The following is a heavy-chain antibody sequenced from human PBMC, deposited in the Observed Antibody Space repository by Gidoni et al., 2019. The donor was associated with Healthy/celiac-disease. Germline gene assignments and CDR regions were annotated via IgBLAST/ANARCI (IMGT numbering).Heavy chain of an antibody. CDR3: ARDEYDFWSGSTSYWYFDL. Sequence: QLQLQESGPGLVKPSETLSLTCTVSGGSTSRSSYYWGWIRQPPGKGLEWIGSIYYSGSTYDTPSLKRRVTISVDTSQNQFSLKLSSVTAADTAVYYCARDEYDFWSGSTSYWYFDLWGRGTLVTVSS. D-gene: IGHD3-3*01. CDR2: IYYSGST. V-gene: IGHV4-39*07. CDR1: GGSTSRSSYY. J-gene: IGHJ2*01.